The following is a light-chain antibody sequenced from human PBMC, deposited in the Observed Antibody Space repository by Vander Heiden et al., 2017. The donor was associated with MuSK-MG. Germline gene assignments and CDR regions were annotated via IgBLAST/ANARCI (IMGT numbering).Light chain of an antibody. J-gene: IGKJ2*01. Sequence: DIQMTQSPSSLSASVGDRVTITCRASQSISNYLNWYQQKPGKAPKLLIYTASSLQSGVPSRFRGGGSGTDFTLTITSLQPEDFATYYCQRSYSIPYTFGQGTKLEIK. CDR1: QSISNY. CDR3: QRSYSIPYT. CDR2: TAS. V-gene: IGKV1-39*01.